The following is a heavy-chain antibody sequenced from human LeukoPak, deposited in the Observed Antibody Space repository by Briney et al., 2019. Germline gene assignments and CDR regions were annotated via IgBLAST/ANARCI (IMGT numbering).Heavy chain of an antibody. CDR3: ARASSPRNIAADWFDP. J-gene: IGHJ5*02. D-gene: IGHD6-13*01. Sequence: PSETLSLTCTVSGGSISSYYWSWIRQPPGKGLEWIGYIYYSGSTNYNPSLKSRVTISVDTSKNQFSLKLSSVTAADTAVYYCARASSPRNIAADWFDPWGQGTLVTVSS. CDR2: IYYSGST. CDR1: GGSISSYY. V-gene: IGHV4-59*12.